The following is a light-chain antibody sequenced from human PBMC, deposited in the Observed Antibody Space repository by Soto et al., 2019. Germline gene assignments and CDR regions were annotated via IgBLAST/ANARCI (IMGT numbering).Light chain of an antibody. V-gene: IGKV1-5*01. Sequence: DIPMTQSPYTLSASVGDRVTITCRASQSITTWLAWYQQKPGKAPKLLISDASTLQPGVPSRFSGSGSGTEFTLTISSLQPDDLATFYCQQYSDYSPLTFGGGTKVEIK. CDR3: QQYSDYSPLT. CDR1: QSITTW. J-gene: IGKJ4*01. CDR2: DAS.